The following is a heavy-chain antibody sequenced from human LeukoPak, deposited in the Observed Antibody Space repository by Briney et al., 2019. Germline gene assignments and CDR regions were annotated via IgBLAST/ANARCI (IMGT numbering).Heavy chain of an antibody. V-gene: IGHV1-18*01. D-gene: IGHD2-2*01. Sequence: GASVKVSCKASGYTFSNYGITWVRQAPGQGLEWMGWISGYNGNTNYAQKFQGRVTMTTETSTSTAYMELRSLRSDDTAVYYCARTCSGSSCYVIYWGQGTLLIVSS. CDR1: GYTFSNYG. J-gene: IGHJ4*02. CDR2: ISGYNGNT. CDR3: ARTCSGSSCYVIY.